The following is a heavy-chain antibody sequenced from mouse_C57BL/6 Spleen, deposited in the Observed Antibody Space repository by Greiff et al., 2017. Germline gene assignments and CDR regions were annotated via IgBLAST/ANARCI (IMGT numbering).Heavy chain of an antibody. CDR1: GYTFTDYY. Sequence: VQLQQSGPELVKPGASVKISCKASGYTFTDYYMNWVKQSHGKSLEWIGDINPNNGGTSYNQKFKGKATLTVDKSSSTAYMELRSLTSEDSAVYYCARWGNYSYYYAMDYWGQGTSVTVSS. J-gene: IGHJ4*01. CDR2: INPNNGGT. V-gene: IGHV1-26*01. D-gene: IGHD2-1*01. CDR3: ARWGNYSYYYAMDY.